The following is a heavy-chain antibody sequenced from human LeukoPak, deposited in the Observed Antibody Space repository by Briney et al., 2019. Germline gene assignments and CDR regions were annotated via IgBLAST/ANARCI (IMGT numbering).Heavy chain of an antibody. CDR2: IYPGDSDT. V-gene: IGHV5-51*01. J-gene: IGHJ5*02. CDR1: GYSFSTHW. D-gene: IGHD2-8*01. Sequence: EESLKISCKGSGYSFSTHWIGWVRQMPGKGLEWMGIIYPGDSDTRYSPSFQGQVTISADKSISTAYLQWSSLKASDTAMYYCARLGTNAVFFDPWGQGTLVTVSS. CDR3: ARLGTNAVFFDP.